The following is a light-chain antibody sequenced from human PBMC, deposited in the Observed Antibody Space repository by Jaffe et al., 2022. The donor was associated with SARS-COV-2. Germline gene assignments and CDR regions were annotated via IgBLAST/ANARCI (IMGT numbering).Light chain of an antibody. J-gene: IGKJ3*01. CDR3: QQYNNWPPL. Sequence: EKVMTQSPATLSVSPGERATLSCRASQTISSNLAWYQQKPGQAPRLLIFGASTRATGIPARFSGSGSGTEFTLTISSLQSEDSAVYYCQQYNNWPPLFGPGTKVEI. CDR1: QTISSN. CDR2: GAS. V-gene: IGKV3-15*01.